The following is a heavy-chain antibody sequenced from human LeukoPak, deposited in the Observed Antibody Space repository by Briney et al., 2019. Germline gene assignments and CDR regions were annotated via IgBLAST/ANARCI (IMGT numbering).Heavy chain of an antibody. J-gene: IGHJ4*02. V-gene: IGHV3-23*01. CDR1: GFTFSSYA. Sequence: GGSLRLSCAASGFTFSSYAMSWVRQAPGKGLEWVSAISGSGGSTYYADSVKGRFTTSRDNSKNTLYLQMNSLRAEDTAVYYCAKASAYYDSSGYRTLYYFDYWGQGTLVTVSS. CDR3: AKASAYYDSSGYRTLYYFDY. D-gene: IGHD3-22*01. CDR2: ISGSGGST.